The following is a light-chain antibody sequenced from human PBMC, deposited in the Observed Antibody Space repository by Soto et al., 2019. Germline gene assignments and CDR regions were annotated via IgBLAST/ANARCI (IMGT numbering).Light chain of an antibody. CDR1: SSNIGAGYD. V-gene: IGLV1-40*01. CDR2: GNS. J-gene: IGLJ1*01. CDR3: QSYDSSLSTYV. Sequence: QSVLTQPLSVSGAPGQRVTISCTGSSSNIGAGYDVHWYQQLPGTAPKLLIYGNSNRPSGVPDRFSGSKSGTSASLAITGLQAEDEADYSCQSYDSSLSTYVFGTGTKLTVL.